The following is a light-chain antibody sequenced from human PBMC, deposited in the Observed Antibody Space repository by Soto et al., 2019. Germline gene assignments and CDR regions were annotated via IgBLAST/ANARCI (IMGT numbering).Light chain of an antibody. CDR1: QSVGNF. Sequence: DIQMTQSPSSLSASVGDRVTITCRASQSVGNFLYWYQQKPGLPPKYLIYAASNLQSGVPSRFSGSGSGTDFTLCISNLQTEDFATYYCQRSFTTWTFGQGTKVAVK. CDR2: AAS. J-gene: IGKJ1*01. V-gene: IGKV1-39*01. CDR3: QRSFTTWT.